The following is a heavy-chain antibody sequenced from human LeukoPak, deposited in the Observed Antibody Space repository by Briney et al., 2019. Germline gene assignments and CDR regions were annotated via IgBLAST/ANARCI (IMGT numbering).Heavy chain of an antibody. J-gene: IGHJ4*02. Sequence: ASVKVSCKTSGYTFTNYDINWVRQATGQGLEWMGWLSPNSGNTAYAQKFRGSVTMTMSTSISTAYMDLSSLRSEDTAVYYCARGAMATRVLDFWGQGTQVTVSS. V-gene: IGHV1-8*01. CDR2: LSPNSGNT. CDR1: GYTFTNYD. D-gene: IGHD5-24*01. CDR3: ARGAMATRVLDF.